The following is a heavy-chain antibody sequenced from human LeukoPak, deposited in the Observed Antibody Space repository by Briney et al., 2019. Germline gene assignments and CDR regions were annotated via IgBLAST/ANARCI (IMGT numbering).Heavy chain of an antibody. Sequence: SETLSLTCAVSGGSISSGGYSWSWIRQPPGKGLEWIGEINHSGSTNYNPSLKSRVTISVDTSKNQFSLRLSSVTAADTAVYYCATRGYCSSTSCYSDWYFDLWGRGTLVTVSS. CDR3: ATRGYCSSTSCYSDWYFDL. J-gene: IGHJ2*01. D-gene: IGHD2-2*02. CDR2: INHSGST. CDR1: GGSISSGGYS. V-gene: IGHV4-30-2*01.